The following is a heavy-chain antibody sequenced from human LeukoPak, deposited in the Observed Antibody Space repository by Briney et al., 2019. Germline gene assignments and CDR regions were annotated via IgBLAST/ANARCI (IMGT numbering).Heavy chain of an antibody. CDR3: ARVTGYMIEDYFDY. D-gene: IGHD3-22*01. Sequence: PSETLSLTCTVSGGSISSYYWGWIRQPPGKGLEWIGSIYYSGSTNYNPSLKSRVTISVETSKNQFSLKLSSVTAADTAVYYCARVTGYMIEDYFDYWGQGTLVTVSS. CDR1: GGSISSYY. CDR2: IYYSGST. V-gene: IGHV4-59*01. J-gene: IGHJ4*02.